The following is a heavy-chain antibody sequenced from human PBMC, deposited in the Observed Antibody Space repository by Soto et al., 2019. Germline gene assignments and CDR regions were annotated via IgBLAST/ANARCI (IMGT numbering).Heavy chain of an antibody. V-gene: IGHV4-61*08. CDR2: IYYSGST. CDR1: GGSVSSGDYY. D-gene: IGHD5-18*01. CDR3: ARIPVDTYMINWFDP. J-gene: IGHJ5*02. Sequence: SETLSLTCTVSGGSVSSGDYYWSGIRQPPGKGLEWIGYIYYSGSTNYNPSLKSRVSISLDTSKNQFSLRLTSVTAADTAVYYCARIPVDTYMINWFDPWGQGTLVTVSS.